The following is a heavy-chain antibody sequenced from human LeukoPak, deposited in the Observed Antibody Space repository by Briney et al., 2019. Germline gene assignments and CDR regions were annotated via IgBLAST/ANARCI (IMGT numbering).Heavy chain of an antibody. CDR1: GFTFSNYD. CDR3: ARGNCGTTSCSERVRGLDV. Sequence: GGSLRLSCAASGFTFSNYDMHWVRQGTGNGLEWVSAFHTAGDTHYAGSVKGRFTVSRDNAENSFYLQMNSLRAGDTAVYFCARGNCGTTSCSERVRGLDVWAQGSRSPSP. J-gene: IGHJ6*02. V-gene: IGHV3-13*01. D-gene: IGHD2-2*01. CDR2: FHTAGDT.